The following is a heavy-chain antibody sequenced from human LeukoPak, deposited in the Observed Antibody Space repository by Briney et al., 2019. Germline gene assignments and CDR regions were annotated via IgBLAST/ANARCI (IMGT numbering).Heavy chain of an antibody. CDR1: GGSISSYY. Sequence: SETLSLTCTVSGGSISSYYWSWIRQPPGKGLEWIGYVYYSGSTNYNPSLKSRVTISVDTSKNQFSLKLSSVTAADTAVYYCARARPPGGWLIDYWGQGTLVIVSS. J-gene: IGHJ4*02. CDR3: ARARPPGGWLIDY. CDR2: VYYSGST. D-gene: IGHD6-19*01. V-gene: IGHV4-59*01.